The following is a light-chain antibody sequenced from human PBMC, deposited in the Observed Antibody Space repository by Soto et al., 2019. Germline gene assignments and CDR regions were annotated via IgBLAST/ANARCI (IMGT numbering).Light chain of an antibody. CDR2: DAS. Sequence: ETVMTQSPATLSVSPGERATLSCRASQSISSNLAWFQQKPGQAPRLLIYDASTMATGFPARFSGSVSGTEFTLTISSLQSEDFAVYYCQQYNNWPLTFGGGTKVEIK. J-gene: IGKJ4*01. CDR3: QQYNNWPLT. V-gene: IGKV3-15*01. CDR1: QSISSN.